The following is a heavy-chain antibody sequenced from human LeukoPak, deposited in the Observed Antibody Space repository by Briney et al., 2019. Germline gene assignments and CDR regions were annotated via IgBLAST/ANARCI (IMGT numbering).Heavy chain of an antibody. J-gene: IGHJ4*02. D-gene: IGHD6-19*01. CDR1: GGSFSGYY. CDR2: INHSGST. CDR3: ARDKGSSGWPIFDY. Sequence: SETLSLTCAVYGGSFSGYYWSWIRQPPGKGLEWIGEINHSGSTNYNPSLKSRVTISVDTSKNQFSLKLSSVTAADTAVYYCARDKGSSGWPIFDYWGQGTLVTVSS. V-gene: IGHV4-34*01.